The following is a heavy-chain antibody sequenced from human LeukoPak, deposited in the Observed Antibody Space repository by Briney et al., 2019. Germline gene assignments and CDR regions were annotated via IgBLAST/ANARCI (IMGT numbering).Heavy chain of an antibody. CDR2: ISGSGGST. V-gene: IGHV3-23*01. D-gene: IGHD6-13*01. Sequence: EXVSTISGSGGSTYYADSVMGRFTISRDNSKNTLYLQMNSLRAEDTAVYYCAKGGYSSSFDPWGQGTLVTVSS. CDR3: AKGGYSSSFDP. J-gene: IGHJ5*02.